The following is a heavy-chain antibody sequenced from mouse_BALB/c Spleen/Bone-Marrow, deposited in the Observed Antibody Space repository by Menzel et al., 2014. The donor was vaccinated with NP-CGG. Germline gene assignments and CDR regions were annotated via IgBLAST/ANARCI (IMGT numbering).Heavy chain of an antibody. CDR1: GFNIKDTY. CDR3: ARYRLGTYFDY. CDR2: VDPANGNT. Sequence: EVKLMESGAELVKPGASVKLSCTASGFNIKDTYMHWVKQRPEQGLEWIGRVDPANGNTKYDPKFQGKATITADTSSNTASLQLSSLTSEDTAVYYCARYRLGTYFDYWGQGTTLTVSS. J-gene: IGHJ2*01. D-gene: IGHD2-14*01. V-gene: IGHV14-3*02.